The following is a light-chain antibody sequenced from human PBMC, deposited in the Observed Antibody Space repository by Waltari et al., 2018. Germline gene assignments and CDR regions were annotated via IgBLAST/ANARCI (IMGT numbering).Light chain of an antibody. Sequence: SYVLTQPPSVSVAPGQTAKITCGGNDIAFKNLHWYQQKPGQAPVLVVYDDTDRPSGIPERFSGSNSRNTATLTISRVEAGDEADYYCQVWDHGSDGGVFGGGTELIV. CDR1: DIAFKN. V-gene: IGLV3-21*02. CDR3: QVWDHGSDGGV. J-gene: IGLJ3*02. CDR2: DDT.